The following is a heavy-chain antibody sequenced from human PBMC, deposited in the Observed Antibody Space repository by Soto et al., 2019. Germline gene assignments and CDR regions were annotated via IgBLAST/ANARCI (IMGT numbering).Heavy chain of an antibody. D-gene: IGHD6-13*01. CDR3: VRGGSRRWYLRGFDP. CDR2: IWYDGSNK. Sequence: QVQLVESGGGVVQPGRSLRLSCAASGFTFINYGMHWVRQAPGKGLEWVAVIWYDGSNKYYADSVKGRFTISRDNSKNTLYLQMNSLRAEDTAVYYCVRGGSRRWYLRGFDPWGHGTLVTVSS. V-gene: IGHV3-33*01. J-gene: IGHJ5*02. CDR1: GFTFINYG.